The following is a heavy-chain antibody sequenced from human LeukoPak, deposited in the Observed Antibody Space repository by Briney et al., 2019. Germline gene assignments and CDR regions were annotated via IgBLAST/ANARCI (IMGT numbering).Heavy chain of an antibody. CDR1: GGSVSSSIYY. CDR2: IHYSGST. J-gene: IGHJ4*02. CDR3: ARGEAYGPLYFDY. V-gene: IGHV4-39*07. Sequence: SETLSLTCTVSGGSVSSSIYYWGWIRQPPGKGLEWIGSIHYSGSTYYKSSLESRVTISVDTSKNQFSLKLSSVTAADTAVYYCARGEAYGPLYFDYWGQGTLVTVSP. D-gene: IGHD3-10*01.